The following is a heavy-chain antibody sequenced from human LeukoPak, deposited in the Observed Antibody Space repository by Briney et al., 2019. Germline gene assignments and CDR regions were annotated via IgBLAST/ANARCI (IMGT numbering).Heavy chain of an antibody. D-gene: IGHD6-13*01. CDR3: ARVRQQLVFNWFDP. V-gene: IGHV3-48*03. Sequence: PGGSLRLSCAASGFTFSSYEMNWVRQAPGEGLEGGPYISSSGSTIYYADSVKGRFTISRDNAKNSLYLQMNSLRAEDTAVYYCARVRQQLVFNWFDPWGQGTLVTVSS. CDR1: GFTFSSYE. J-gene: IGHJ5*02. CDR2: ISSSGSTI.